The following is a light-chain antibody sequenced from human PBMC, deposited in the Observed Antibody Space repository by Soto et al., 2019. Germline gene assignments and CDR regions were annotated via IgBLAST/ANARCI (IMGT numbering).Light chain of an antibody. CDR2: SAS. V-gene: IGKV3-15*01. J-gene: IGKJ1*01. CDR1: QTLDSM. CDR3: QQYKDWPTT. Sequence: LTQSPSTLSVSPGERATLSCWASQTLDSMVAWYQQKSGQAPRLLIYSASARATGVPARFSGYGSGTDFTLTISSLQSEDLGVYYCQQYKDWPTTFGQGTNVDIK.